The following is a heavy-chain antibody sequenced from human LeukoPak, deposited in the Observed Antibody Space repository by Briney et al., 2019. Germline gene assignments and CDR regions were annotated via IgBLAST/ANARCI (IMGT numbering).Heavy chain of an antibody. Sequence: GGSLRLSCAASGFTFSSYSMNWVRQAPGKGLEWVSSISSSSSYIYYADSVKGRFTISRDNAKNSLYLQMNSLRAEDAAVYYCARAGSTPWNYYYMDVWGKGTTVTVSS. D-gene: IGHD2-2*01. CDR1: GFTFSSYS. CDR2: ISSSSSYI. V-gene: IGHV3-21*01. J-gene: IGHJ6*03. CDR3: ARAGSTPWNYYYMDV.